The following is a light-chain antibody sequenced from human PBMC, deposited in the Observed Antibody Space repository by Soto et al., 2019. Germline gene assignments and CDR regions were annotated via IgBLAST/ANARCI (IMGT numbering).Light chain of an antibody. CDR1: SSNIGAGYD. CDR3: QSYDSSLSGNVV. J-gene: IGLJ2*01. Sequence: QPVLTQPPSVSGAPGQGVTISRTGSSSNIGAGYDVHWYQQLPGTAPKLLIYGNSNRPSGVPDRFSGSKSGTSASLAITGLQAEDEADYYCQSYDSSLSGNVVFGGGTKVTVL. CDR2: GNS. V-gene: IGLV1-40*01.